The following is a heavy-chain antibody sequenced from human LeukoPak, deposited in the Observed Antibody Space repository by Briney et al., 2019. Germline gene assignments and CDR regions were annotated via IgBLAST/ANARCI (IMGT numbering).Heavy chain of an antibody. Sequence: SETLSLTCAVYGGSFSGYYWSWIRQPPGKGLEWIGEINHSGSTNYNPSLKSRVTISVDTSKNQFSLKLSSVTAADSAVYYCARGGGQGYRTPTLLSVDYGGQETLVTVS. CDR2: INHSGST. J-gene: IGHJ4*02. D-gene: IGHD2-15*01. V-gene: IGHV4-34*01. CDR1: GGSFSGYY. CDR3: ARGGGQGYRTPTLLSVDY.